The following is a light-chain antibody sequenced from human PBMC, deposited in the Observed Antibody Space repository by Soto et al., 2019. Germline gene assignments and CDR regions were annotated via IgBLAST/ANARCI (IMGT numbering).Light chain of an antibody. CDR2: EAN. V-gene: IGLV2-8*01. CDR3: GSYAGGNNPYV. CDR1: SSDVDTYIY. J-gene: IGLJ1*01. Sequence: LTQPPSASGSPGQSVTISCTGTSSDVDTYIYVSWYQHHPGKAPKLIIYEANKRPSGVPDRFSGSKSGDTASLTVSGLQAEDEADYYCGSYAGGNNPYVFGTGTKVTVL.